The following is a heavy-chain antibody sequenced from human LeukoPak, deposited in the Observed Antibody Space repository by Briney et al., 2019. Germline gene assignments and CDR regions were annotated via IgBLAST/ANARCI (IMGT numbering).Heavy chain of an antibody. D-gene: IGHD3-3*01. V-gene: IGHV3-7*01. CDR3: ARGYSWSGYLYDY. J-gene: IGHJ4*02. CDR1: GFTFTSHW. Sequence: GGSLRLSCAASGFTFTSHWMTWVCQAPGKGLEWVANIKKDGSEKYYVDSVKGRFTISGDDAKNSVYLQMNSLRAEDTAVYYCARGYSWSGYLYDYWGQGTLVTVSS. CDR2: IKKDGSEK.